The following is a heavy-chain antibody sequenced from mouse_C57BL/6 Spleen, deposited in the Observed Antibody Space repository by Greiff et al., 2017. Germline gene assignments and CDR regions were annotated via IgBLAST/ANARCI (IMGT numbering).Heavy chain of an antibody. D-gene: IGHD2-2*01. CDR2: SYASDSVT. Sequence: VNLSCKSSSYTFTSYWTDRVKQTPGQGLEWTGNSYASDSVTHYNQKFNDKATLTVDKSTCTAYMQLSSLTSEDSAVYYCARSTMVTTRYFDFWGTGTTLTVSS. J-gene: IGHJ2*01. CDR3: ARSTMVTTRYFDF. V-gene: IGHV1-61*01. CDR1: SYTFTSYW.